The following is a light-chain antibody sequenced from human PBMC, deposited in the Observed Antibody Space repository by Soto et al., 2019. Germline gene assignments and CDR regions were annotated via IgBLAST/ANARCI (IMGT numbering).Light chain of an antibody. V-gene: IGKV1-39*01. Sequence: DIQMTQSPSSLSGSVGDRVTITCRAIQSISSKLNWYQQRPGKVPNLLIYDASSLQSGVPSRFSGSGSGTDFTLTISSLQPEDFATYYCQQSYRSPPTFGQGTKVDIK. CDR1: QSISSK. CDR3: QQSYRSPPT. CDR2: DAS. J-gene: IGKJ1*01.